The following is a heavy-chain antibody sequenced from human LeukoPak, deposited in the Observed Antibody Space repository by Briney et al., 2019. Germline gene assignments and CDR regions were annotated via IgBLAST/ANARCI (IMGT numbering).Heavy chain of an antibody. V-gene: IGHV3-33*01. Sequence: GGSLRLSCAASGFTFSSYGMHWVRQAPGKGLEWVAVIWYDGSNKYYADSVKGRFTISRDNSKNMLYLQMNSLRAEDTAVYYCARDFNPYSSSWYVGYWGQGTLVTVSS. CDR2: IWYDGSNK. CDR3: ARDFNPYSSSWYVGY. CDR1: GFTFSSYG. J-gene: IGHJ4*02. D-gene: IGHD6-13*01.